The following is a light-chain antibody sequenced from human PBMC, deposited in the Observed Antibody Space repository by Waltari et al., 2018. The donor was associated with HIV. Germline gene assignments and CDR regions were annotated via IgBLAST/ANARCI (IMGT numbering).Light chain of an antibody. CDR2: GAS. CDR3: QQANSFPLT. CDR1: QDIADW. Sequence: DIQMTQSPSSVSASVGDRVTITCRASQDIADWLAWYQQKPGQAPKLLIYGASSLQGGVPSRFSGSGSETDFTLTISSLQPEDFATYYCQQANSFPLTFGGGTKVEIK. J-gene: IGKJ4*01. V-gene: IGKV1-12*01.